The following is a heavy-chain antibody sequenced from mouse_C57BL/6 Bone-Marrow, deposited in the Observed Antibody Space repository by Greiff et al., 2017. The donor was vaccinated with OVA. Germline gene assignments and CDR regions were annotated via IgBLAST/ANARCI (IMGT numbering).Heavy chain of an antibody. V-gene: IGHV5-15*01. CDR1: GFTFSDYG. Sequence: DVMLVESGGGLVQPGGSLKLSCAASGFTFSDYGMAWVRQAPRKGPEWVAFISNLAYSIYYADTVTGRFTLSRENAKNTLYLEMSRLRSEDTAMYYCARQTQYYGNYDAMDYWGQGTSVTVSS. CDR2: ISNLAYSI. D-gene: IGHD2-1*01. CDR3: ARQTQYYGNYDAMDY. J-gene: IGHJ4*01.